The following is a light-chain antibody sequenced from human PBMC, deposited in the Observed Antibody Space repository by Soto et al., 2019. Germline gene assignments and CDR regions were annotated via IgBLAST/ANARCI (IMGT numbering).Light chain of an antibody. V-gene: IGKV3-15*01. CDR3: QQYNNWLT. CDR2: GAS. J-gene: IGKJ1*01. Sequence: EIVMTQSPATLSVSPGERATLSCRASQSVSNNLAWYQKKPGQAPRLLIYGASTRATGIPARFSGGGCGTEFTLTISSLQSEDFAVYYCQQYNNWLTFGQGTRVEIK. CDR1: QSVSNN.